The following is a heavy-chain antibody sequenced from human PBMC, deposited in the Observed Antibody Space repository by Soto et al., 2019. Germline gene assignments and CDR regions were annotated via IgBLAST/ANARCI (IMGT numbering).Heavy chain of an antibody. J-gene: IGHJ5*02. V-gene: IGHV4-59*01. CDR2: IYYSGST. Sequence: SETLSLTCTVSGGSISSYYWSWIRQPPGKGLEWIGYIYYSGSTNYNPSLKSRVTISVDTSKNQFSLKLSSVTAADTAVYYCAGFNLGYCSGGSCYSFDPWSQGTLVTVSS. CDR1: GGSISSYY. CDR3: AGFNLGYCSGGSCYSFDP. D-gene: IGHD2-15*01.